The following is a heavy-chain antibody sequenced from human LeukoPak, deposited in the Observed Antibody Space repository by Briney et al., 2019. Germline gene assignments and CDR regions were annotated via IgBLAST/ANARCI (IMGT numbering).Heavy chain of an antibody. CDR1: GIPFSDYY. D-gene: IGHD6-13*01. V-gene: IGHV3-11*03. CDR3: AAGTAADF. Sequence: AGGSLRLSCVASGIPFSDYYMNWIRQAPGKGLEWISYISSSSSYTDYADSVKGRFTISRDNAKSALYLQLNSLRLEDTAVYYCAAGTAADFWGQGTLVTVSS. CDR2: ISSSSSYT. J-gene: IGHJ4*02.